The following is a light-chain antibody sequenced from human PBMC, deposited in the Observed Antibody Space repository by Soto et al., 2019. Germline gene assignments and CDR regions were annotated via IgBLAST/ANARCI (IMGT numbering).Light chain of an antibody. CDR1: QSVSSIY. CDR3: QHYGSSRWT. Sequence: EIVLTQSPGTLSLSPGERATLSCRASQSVSSIYLAWYQQKPGQAPRLLIYGASSRATGIPDRLSGSGSGTDFTLTISRLEPEDFAVYYCQHYGSSRWTFGQGTKVEI. J-gene: IGKJ1*01. CDR2: GAS. V-gene: IGKV3-20*01.